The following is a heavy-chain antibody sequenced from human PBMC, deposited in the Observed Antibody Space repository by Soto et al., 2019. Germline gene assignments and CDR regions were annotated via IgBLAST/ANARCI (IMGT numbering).Heavy chain of an antibody. V-gene: IGHV3-15*07. Sequence: GGSLRLSCAGSGFIFSNAWMNWVRQAPGQGLEWVGRIKSKPDGETTDYAAPAKGRFTISRDDSKNTVYLQMNSLKTDDMAVYYCVTGGYFLDYWGQGTPVTVSS. D-gene: IGHD2-21*01. CDR1: GFIFSNAW. CDR3: VTGGYFLDY. CDR2: IKSKPDGETT. J-gene: IGHJ4*02.